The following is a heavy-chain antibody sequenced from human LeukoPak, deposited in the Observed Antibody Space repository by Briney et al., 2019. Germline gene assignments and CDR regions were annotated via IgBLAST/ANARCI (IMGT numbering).Heavy chain of an antibody. CDR1: GGSISSGGYY. Sequence: PSETLSLTCTVSGGSISSGGYYWSWIRQHPGKGLEWIGYIYYSGSTYYNPSLKSRVTISVDTSKNQFSLKLSSVTAADTAVYYCARFRIRKTYYYDSSGYPDAFDIWAKGQWSPSLQ. V-gene: IGHV4-31*03. J-gene: IGHJ3*02. CDR2: IYYSGST. D-gene: IGHD3-22*01. CDR3: ARFRIRKTYYYDSSGYPDAFDI.